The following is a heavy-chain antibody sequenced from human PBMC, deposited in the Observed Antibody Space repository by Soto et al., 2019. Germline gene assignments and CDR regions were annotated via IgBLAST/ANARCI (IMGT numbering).Heavy chain of an antibody. V-gene: IGHV5-10-1*01. Sequence: PGESLKISCKGSVYSFTSYWISWVRQMPGKGLEWMGRIDPSDSYTNYSPSFQGHVTISADKSISTAYLQWSSLKASGTAMYYCATEGYSSGWTFDYWGQGTLVTVSS. D-gene: IGHD6-19*01. J-gene: IGHJ4*02. CDR3: ATEGYSSGWTFDY. CDR2: IDPSDSYT. CDR1: VYSFTSYW.